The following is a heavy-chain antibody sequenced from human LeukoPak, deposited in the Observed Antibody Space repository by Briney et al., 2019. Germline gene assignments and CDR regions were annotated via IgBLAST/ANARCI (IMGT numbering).Heavy chain of an antibody. J-gene: IGHJ4*02. CDR2: ISHDGSNE. CDR1: GFIFDNFG. D-gene: IGHD3-22*01. CDR3: AKGNDYYDSSGYYFDY. Sequence: GGSLRLSCAASGFIFDNFGMHWVRQVPGKGLEWLALISHDGSNEYYGDFVKGRFTTSRDNSKNTVYLQMNALRPEDTAMYYCAKGNDYYDSSGYYFDYWGQGTLVTVSS. V-gene: IGHV3-30*18.